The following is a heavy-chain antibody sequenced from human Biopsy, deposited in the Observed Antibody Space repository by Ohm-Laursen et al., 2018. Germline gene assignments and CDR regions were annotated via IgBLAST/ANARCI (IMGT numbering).Heavy chain of an antibody. CDR2: IRSTGGST. Sequence: SLRLSCAASGFTFSSYAMSWVRQAPGKGLEWVLAIRSTGGSTYYANSVKDWFTISRDNSKNILFLQVNNLRAEDTAIYYCTKADDFWSPEGYYYYFSGMDVWGQGTTVTVSS. D-gene: IGHD3-3*01. J-gene: IGHJ6*02. CDR3: TKADDFWSPEGYYYYFSGMDV. CDR1: GFTFSSYA. V-gene: IGHV3-23*01.